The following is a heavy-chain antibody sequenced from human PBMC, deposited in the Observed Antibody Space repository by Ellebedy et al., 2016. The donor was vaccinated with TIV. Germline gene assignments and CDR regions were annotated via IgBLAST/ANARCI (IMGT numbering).Heavy chain of an antibody. Sequence: PGGSLRLSCAGSGFTFSDYYMSWVRQAPGKGLEWVAYITSSGSTIYYADSVKGRFTVARDNAKNSLYLQMNSLTGDDTAVYYCGRAREPGYFAYYYYGMDVWGQGTTVTVSS. CDR1: GFTFSDYY. D-gene: IGHD3-9*01. CDR3: GRAREPGYFAYYYYGMDV. V-gene: IGHV3-11*01. J-gene: IGHJ6*02. CDR2: ITSSGSTI.